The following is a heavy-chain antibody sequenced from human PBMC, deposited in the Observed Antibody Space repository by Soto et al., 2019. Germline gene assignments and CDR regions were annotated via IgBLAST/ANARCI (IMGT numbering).Heavy chain of an antibody. CDR3: AGMPYTSGLRFDP. Sequence: SETLSLTCNMSGDSYSISTYSWSRIRQPPGKALQWIGFIYQSGVTSYNPSRASRVSISLDRSNNQCSLKLKSVTAADTAVYFCAGMPYTSGLRFDPWGPGTLVTVSS. J-gene: IGHJ5*02. V-gene: IGHV4-30-2*01. CDR2: IYQSGVT. D-gene: IGHD6-19*01. CDR1: GDSYSISTYS.